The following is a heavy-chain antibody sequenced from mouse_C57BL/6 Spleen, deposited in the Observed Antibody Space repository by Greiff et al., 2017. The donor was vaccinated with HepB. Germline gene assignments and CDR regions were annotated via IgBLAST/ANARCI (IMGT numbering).Heavy chain of an antibody. D-gene: IGHD2-4*01. CDR2: INPSSGYT. Sequence: VQLQQSGAELARPGASVKMSCKASGYTFTSYTMHWVKQRPGQGLEWIGYINPSSGYTKYNQKFKDKATLTADKSSSTAYMQLSSLTSEDSAVYYCARWRDYDVGEFDYWGQGTTLTVSS. CDR3: ARWRDYDVGEFDY. CDR1: GYTFTSYT. V-gene: IGHV1-4*01. J-gene: IGHJ2*01.